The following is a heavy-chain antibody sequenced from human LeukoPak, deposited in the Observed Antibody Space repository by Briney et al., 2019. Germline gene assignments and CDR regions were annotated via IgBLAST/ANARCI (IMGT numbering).Heavy chain of an antibody. CDR3: ARGGSYGGVDY. CDR2: IWYDGSNK. V-gene: IGHV3-33*01. D-gene: IGHD1-26*01. Sequence: GRSLRLSCAASGFTFSSYGMHWVRQAPGKGLEWVAVIWYDGSNKYYADSVKGRFTISRDNSKNTLYLQMNSLRAEDTAVYYCARGGSYGGVDYWGQGSLVTVSS. CDR1: GFTFSSYG. J-gene: IGHJ4*02.